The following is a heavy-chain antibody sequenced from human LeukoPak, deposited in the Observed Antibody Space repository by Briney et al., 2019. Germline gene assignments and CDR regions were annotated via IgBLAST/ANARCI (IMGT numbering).Heavy chain of an antibody. J-gene: IGHJ2*01. CDR1: GFTVSNNY. V-gene: IGHV3-53*01. Sequence: PGGSLRLSCAASGFTVSNNYMNWVRQAPGRGLEWVSDIHNTGNTYYADSVEGRFTMSRDSSKNTLYLHMNSLRDEDTAVYYCARVLLDSSGNQYWYYDLWGRGTLVTVSS. D-gene: IGHD3-22*01. CDR2: IHNTGNT. CDR3: ARVLLDSSGNQYWYYDL.